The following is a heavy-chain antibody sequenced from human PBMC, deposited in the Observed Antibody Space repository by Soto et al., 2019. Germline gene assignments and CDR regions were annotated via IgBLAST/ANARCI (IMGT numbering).Heavy chain of an antibody. J-gene: IGHJ4*02. Sequence: QVQLVQSGAEVKKPGSSVKVSCKASGGTFSSYTISWVRQATGQGLEWMGRIIPILGIANYAQKFQGRVTITAVKSTSTAYMELSSLRSEDTAVYYCARDLDSSLWGQGTLVTVSS. CDR3: ARDLDSSL. V-gene: IGHV1-69*02. CDR1: GGTFSSYT. CDR2: IIPILGIA. D-gene: IGHD3-22*01.